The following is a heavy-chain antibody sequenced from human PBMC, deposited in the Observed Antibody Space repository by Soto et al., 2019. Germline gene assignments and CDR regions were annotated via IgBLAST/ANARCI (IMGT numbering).Heavy chain of an antibody. CDR3: ASLIRTRYYYYYMDV. V-gene: IGHV1-8*02. D-gene: IGHD3-16*01. J-gene: IGHJ6*03. CDR2: MNPNSGNT. Sequence: ASVKVSCKASGGTFSSYTISWVRQATGQGLEWMGWMNPNSGNTGYAQKFQGRVTMTRNTSISTAYMELSSPRSEDTAVYYCASLIRTRYYYYYMDVWGKGTTDTV. CDR1: GGTFSSYT.